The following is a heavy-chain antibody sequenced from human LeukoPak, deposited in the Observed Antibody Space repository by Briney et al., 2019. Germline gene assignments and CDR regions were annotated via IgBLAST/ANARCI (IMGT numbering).Heavy chain of an antibody. D-gene: IGHD1-26*01. CDR1: GGSISSSSYY. CDR3: ARPTLGATRGLDY. V-gene: IGHV4-39*01. Sequence: SETLSLTCTVSGGSISSSSYYWAWIRQPPGKGLEWIESIYYSGSTYYNPSLKSRVTISVATSKNQFSLKLSSVTAADTAVYYCARPTLGATRGLDYWGQGTLVTVSS. J-gene: IGHJ4*02. CDR2: IYYSGST.